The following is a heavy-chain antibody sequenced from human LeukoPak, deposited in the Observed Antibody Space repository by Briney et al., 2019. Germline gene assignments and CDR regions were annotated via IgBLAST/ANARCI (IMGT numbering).Heavy chain of an antibody. CDR3: ARGPYFWLLVSRREYYFDY. CDR1: GGSFSGYY. CDR2: INHSGST. V-gene: IGHV4-34*01. J-gene: IGHJ4*02. D-gene: IGHD3-22*01. Sequence: SETLSLTCAVYGGSFSGYYWSWIRQPPGKGLEWIGEINHSGSTNYNPSLKSRVTISVDTSKNQFSLKLSSVTAADTAVYCCARGPYFWLLVSRREYYFDYWGQGTLVTVSS.